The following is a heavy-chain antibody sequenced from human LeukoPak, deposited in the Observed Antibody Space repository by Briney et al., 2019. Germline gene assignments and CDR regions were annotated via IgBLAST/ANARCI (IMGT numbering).Heavy chain of an antibody. CDR2: IYYSGST. D-gene: IGHD5-18*01. V-gene: IGHV4-38-2*02. CDR1: GYSISSGYY. J-gene: IGHJ4*02. Sequence: SETLSLTCTVSGYSISSGYYWGWIRQPPGKGLEWIGSIYYSGSTYYNPSLKSRVTISVDTSKNQFSLKLSSVTAADTAVYYCARRGYSYGDWGQGTLVTVSS. CDR3: ARRGYSYGD.